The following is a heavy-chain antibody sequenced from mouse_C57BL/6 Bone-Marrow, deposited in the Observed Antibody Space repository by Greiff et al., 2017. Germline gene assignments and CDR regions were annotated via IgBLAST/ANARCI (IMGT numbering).Heavy chain of an antibody. CDR2: ISDGGSYT. D-gene: IGHD1-1*01. V-gene: IGHV5-4*01. J-gene: IGHJ2*01. CDR1: GFTFSSYA. CDR3: ALTYYYGSSIDY. Sequence: EVQLVESGGGLVKPGGSLKLSCAASGFTFSSYAMSWVRQTPEKRLEWVATISDGGSYTYYPDNVKGRFTISRDNAKNNLYLQMSHLKSEDTAMYYCALTYYYGSSIDYWGQGTTLTVSS.